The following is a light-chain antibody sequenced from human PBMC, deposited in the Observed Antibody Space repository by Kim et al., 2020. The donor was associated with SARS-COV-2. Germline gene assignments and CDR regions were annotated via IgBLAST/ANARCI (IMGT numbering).Light chain of an antibody. J-gene: IGLJ3*02. Sequence: SSELTQDPAVSVALGQTVRITCQGDSLRTYYASWYQQKSGQAPVLVIFGQNNRPSGIPDRFSGSSSGSTASLTITGAQAEDEADYYCNSRDSSANRWVFGGGTKLTVL. CDR3: NSRDSSANRWV. CDR1: SLRTYY. CDR2: GQN. V-gene: IGLV3-19*01.